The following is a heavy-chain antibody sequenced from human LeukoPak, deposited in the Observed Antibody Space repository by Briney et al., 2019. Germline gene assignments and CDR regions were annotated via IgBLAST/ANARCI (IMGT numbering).Heavy chain of an antibody. D-gene: IGHD3-10*01. CDR1: GYAFTSYG. V-gene: IGHV1-18*01. CDR3: ARDRREGITMVREEGVFDP. Sequence: GASVKVSCKASGYAFTSYGISWVRQAPGQGLEWMGWISAYNGNTNYAQKLQGRVTMTTDTSTSTAYMELRSLRSDDTAVYYCARDRREGITMVREEGVFDPWGQGTLVTVSS. CDR2: ISAYNGNT. J-gene: IGHJ5*02.